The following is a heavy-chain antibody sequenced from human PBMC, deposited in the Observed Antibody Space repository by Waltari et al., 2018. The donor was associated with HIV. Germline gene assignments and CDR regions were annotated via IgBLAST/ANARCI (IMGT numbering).Heavy chain of an antibody. CDR3: ARDPGTLLIAVAGAFDY. J-gene: IGHJ4*02. D-gene: IGHD6-19*01. CDR1: GFSVSRYG. CDR2: RWQDGSKK. V-gene: IGHV3-33*01. Sequence: QVQLVESGGGVVRPGRSLRLSCAASGFSVSRYGMHWVRQAPGKGVEWVAVRWQDGSKKYYAGSVKGRFTVSRDTSKNTLYLEMNRRRAEDTAVYHCARDPGTLLIAVAGAFDYWGPGIPVTVSS.